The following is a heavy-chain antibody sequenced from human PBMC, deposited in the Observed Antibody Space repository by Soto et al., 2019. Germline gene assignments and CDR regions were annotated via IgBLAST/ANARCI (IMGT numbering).Heavy chain of an antibody. CDR2: INAGNGNT. CDR3: ARDNSVYSSSWYVRYFDY. Sequence: GASVKVSCKASGYTFTSYAMHWVRQALGQRLGWMGWINAGNGNTKYSQKFQGRVTIIRDTSASTAYMELSSLRSEDTAVYYCARDNSVYSSSWYVRYFDYWGQGILVTVAA. CDR1: GYTFTSYA. V-gene: IGHV1-3*01. J-gene: IGHJ4*02. D-gene: IGHD6-13*01.